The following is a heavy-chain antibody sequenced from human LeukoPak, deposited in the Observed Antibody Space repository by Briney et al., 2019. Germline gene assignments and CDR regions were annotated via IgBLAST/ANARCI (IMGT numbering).Heavy chain of an antibody. CDR3: AVDSSGYYHHDAFDI. J-gene: IGHJ3*02. CDR2: IIPIFGTA. D-gene: IGHD3-22*01. V-gene: IGHV1-69*13. Sequence: SVKVSCKASGGTFSSYAISWVRQAPGQGLEWMGGIIPIFGTANYAQKFQGRVTITADESTSTAYMELSSLRSEDTAVYYCAVDSSGYYHHDAFDIWGQGTMVTVSS. CDR1: GGTFSSYA.